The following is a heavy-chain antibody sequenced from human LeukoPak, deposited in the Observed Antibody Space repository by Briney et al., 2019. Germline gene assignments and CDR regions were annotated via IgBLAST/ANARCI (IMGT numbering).Heavy chain of an antibody. CDR3: ARGQWELHSIGLIDY. D-gene: IGHD1-26*01. J-gene: IGHJ4*02. Sequence: SETLSLTRTVSGGSISSGGYYWSWIRQHPGKGLEWIGYIYYSGSTYYNPSLKSRVTISVDTSKNQFALKLSSVTAADTAVYYCARGQWELHSIGLIDYWGQGTLVTVSS. CDR1: GGSISSGGYY. V-gene: IGHV4-31*03. CDR2: IYYSGST.